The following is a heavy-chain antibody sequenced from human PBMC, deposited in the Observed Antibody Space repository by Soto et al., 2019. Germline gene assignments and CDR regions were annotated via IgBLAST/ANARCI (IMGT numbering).Heavy chain of an antibody. J-gene: IGHJ4*02. Sequence: PGGSLRLSCTASGFTFNDHAIHWVRQAPGKGLEWVSGINSDGTTINSADSVKGRFTISRDNAKNTLYLQMDSLRAEDTAVYYCTRAGNYRFDYWGQGTLVTVSS. V-gene: IGHV3-74*01. CDR1: GFTFNDHA. D-gene: IGHD1-7*01. CDR3: TRAGNYRFDY. CDR2: INSDGTTI.